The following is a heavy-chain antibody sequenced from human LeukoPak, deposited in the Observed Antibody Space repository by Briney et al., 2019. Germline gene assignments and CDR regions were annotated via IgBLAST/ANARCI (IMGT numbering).Heavy chain of an antibody. Sequence: GGSLRLSCAASGFTFSDYNMRWIRQAPGKGLEWVSSISRSGSTKYYADSVKGRFTISRDNSKNTLYLQMNSLRAEDTAVYYCARVGRGWYYFDYWGQGTLVTVSS. CDR3: ARVGRGWYYFDY. D-gene: IGHD6-19*01. CDR1: GFTFSDYN. V-gene: IGHV3-11*01. J-gene: IGHJ4*02. CDR2: ISRSGSTK.